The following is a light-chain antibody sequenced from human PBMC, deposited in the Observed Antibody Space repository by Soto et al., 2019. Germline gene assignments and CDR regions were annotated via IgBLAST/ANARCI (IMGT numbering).Light chain of an antibody. J-gene: IGKJ1*01. Sequence: EIVLTQSPGTLSLSPGARATLSCRASQSVSRNFLAWYRQKSGQAPRLLIYGASNRATDTPDRFSGSGSGADFSLTISRLEPEDFALYYCQQYGSSPWTFGQGTKVEIK. V-gene: IGKV3-20*01. CDR1: QSVSRNF. CDR2: GAS. CDR3: QQYGSSPWT.